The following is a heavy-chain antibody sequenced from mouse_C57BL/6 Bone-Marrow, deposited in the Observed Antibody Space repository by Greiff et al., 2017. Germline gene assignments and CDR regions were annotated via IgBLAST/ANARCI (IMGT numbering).Heavy chain of an antibody. D-gene: IGHD1-1*01. Sequence: EVKLMESEGGLVQPGSSMKLSCTSSGFTFSDYYMAWVRQVPEKGLEWVANIKYDGSSSYYLASLKSRFIISSDNAKNILYLQMSSLKSEDTATYYCARDASTVVATGYFDVWGTGTTVNVSS. CDR2: IKYDGSSS. J-gene: IGHJ1*03. CDR3: ARDASTVVATGYFDV. CDR1: GFTFSDYY. V-gene: IGHV5-16*01.